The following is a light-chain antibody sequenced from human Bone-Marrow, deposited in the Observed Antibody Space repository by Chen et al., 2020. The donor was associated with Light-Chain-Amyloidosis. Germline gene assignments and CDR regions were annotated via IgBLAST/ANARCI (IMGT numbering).Light chain of an antibody. V-gene: IGLV3-25*03. J-gene: IGLJ2*01. CDR2: RDT. Sequence: SYELTQPPSVSVSPGQTARITCSGDDLPTKYAYWYQQKPGQATVLVIHRDTERPSGISERFSGYSSGTTATVTISGVQAEDEADYHCQSADSSGTYEVIFGGGTKLTVL. CDR3: QSADSSGTYEVI. CDR1: DLPTKY.